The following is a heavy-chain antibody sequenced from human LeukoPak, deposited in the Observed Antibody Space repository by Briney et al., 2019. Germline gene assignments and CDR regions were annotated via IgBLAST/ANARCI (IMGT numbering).Heavy chain of an antibody. CDR3: AELGITMIGGV. CDR2: ISSSGSYI. J-gene: IGHJ6*04. CDR1: AFTFSSYS. D-gene: IGHD3-10*02. Sequence: GGSLRLSCAASAFTFSSYSMNWVRQAPGKGLEWVASISSSGSYIYYADSVKGRFTISRDNAKNSLYLQMNSLRAEDTAVYYCAELGITMIGGVWGKGTTVTISS. V-gene: IGHV3-21*01.